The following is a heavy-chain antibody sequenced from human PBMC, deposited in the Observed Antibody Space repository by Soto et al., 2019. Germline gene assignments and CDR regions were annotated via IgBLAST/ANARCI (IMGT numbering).Heavy chain of an antibody. J-gene: IGHJ6*02. CDR2: ISAYNGNT. CDR1: GYTFTSYG. V-gene: IGHV1-18*01. Sequence: GASVKVSCKASGYTFTSYGISWVRQAPGQGLEWMGWISAYNGNTNYAQKLQGRVTMTTDTSTSTAYMELSSLRSEDTAVYYCARRRRHSSSWYTKPYYYYYGMDVWGQGTTVTVLL. CDR3: ARRRRHSSSWYTKPYYYYYGMDV. D-gene: IGHD6-13*01.